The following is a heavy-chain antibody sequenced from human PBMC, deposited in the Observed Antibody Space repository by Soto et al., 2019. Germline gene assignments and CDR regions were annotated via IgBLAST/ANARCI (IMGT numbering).Heavy chain of an antibody. CDR2: IYQSGVT. Sequence: SETLPLTCNMSGDSYSISTYSWSWIRQPPGKALQWIGLIYQSGVTSYNPSLASRVSISLDRSNNQCSLKLKSVTAADTAVYFCAGMPYTSGLRFDPWGPGTLVTVSS. V-gene: IGHV4-30-2*01. CDR1: GDSYSISTYS. CDR3: AGMPYTSGLRFDP. J-gene: IGHJ5*02. D-gene: IGHD6-19*01.